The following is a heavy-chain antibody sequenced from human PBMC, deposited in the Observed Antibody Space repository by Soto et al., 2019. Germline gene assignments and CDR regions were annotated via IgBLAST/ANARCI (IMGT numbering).Heavy chain of an antibody. CDR3: ARDRGTIFGVVDFDI. D-gene: IGHD3-3*01. J-gene: IGHJ3*02. CDR1: GGSISSGGYY. V-gene: IGHV4-31*03. CDR2: IYYSGST. Sequence: PSETLSLTCTVSGGSISSGGYYWSWIRQHPGKGLEWIGYIYYSGSTYYNPSLKSRVTISVDTSKNQFSLKLSSVTAADTAVYYCARDRGTIFGVVDFDIWGQGTMVTVSS.